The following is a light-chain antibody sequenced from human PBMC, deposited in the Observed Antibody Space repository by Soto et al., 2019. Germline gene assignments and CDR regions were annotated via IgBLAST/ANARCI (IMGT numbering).Light chain of an antibody. CDR3: QQYGTSRQT. V-gene: IGKV3-20*01. J-gene: IGKJ1*01. CDR1: QSVTSSY. CDR2: GAS. Sequence: DIVLTQSPGTLSLSPGGRATLSCRASQSVTSSYVAWYQQKPGQAPRLLIYGASSRATGIPDRFTGSGSGTDFTLTISRLEPEDFAVYYCQQYGTSRQTFGQGTKVEVK.